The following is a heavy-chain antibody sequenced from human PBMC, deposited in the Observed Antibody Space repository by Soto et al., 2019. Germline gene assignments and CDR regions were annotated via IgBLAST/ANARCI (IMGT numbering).Heavy chain of an antibody. J-gene: IGHJ1*01. V-gene: IGHV4-59*01. CDR1: GGSISSYY. D-gene: IGHD2-15*01. CDR3: ASLLGYCSGGSCRSYFQH. CDR2: IYYSGST. Sequence: TSETLSLTCTVSGGSISSYYWSWIRQPPGKGLEWIGYIYYSGSTNYNPSLKSRVTISVDTSKNQFSLKLSSVTAADTAVYYCASLLGYCSGGSCRSYFQHWGQGTLVTVSS.